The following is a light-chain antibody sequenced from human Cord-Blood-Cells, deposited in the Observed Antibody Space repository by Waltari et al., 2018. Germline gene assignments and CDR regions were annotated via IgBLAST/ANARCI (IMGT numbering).Light chain of an antibody. CDR2: GNR. CDR1: SSNIGAGYD. J-gene: IGLJ2*01. Sequence: QSVLTQPPSVSGAPGQRVTISCTGSSSNIGAGYDVHWYQQLPGTAPKLLTYGNRNRPSGVPDRFSGSKSGTSASLAITGRQAEDEADYYCQSYDSSLSGSVFGGGTKLTVL. CDR3: QSYDSSLSGSV. V-gene: IGLV1-40*01.